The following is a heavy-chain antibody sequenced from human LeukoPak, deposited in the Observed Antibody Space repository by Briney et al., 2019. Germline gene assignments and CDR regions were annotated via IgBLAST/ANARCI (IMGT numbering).Heavy chain of an antibody. J-gene: IGHJ5*02. CDR1: GGSISSYY. CDR2: IYYSGST. D-gene: IGHD3-9*01. CDR3: ARSRGYSPGLRYFDWLLDSPYNWFDP. V-gene: IGHV4-59*01. Sequence: PSEALSLTCTVSGGSISSYYWSWIRQPPGKGLEWIGYIYYSGSTNYNPSLKSRVTISVDTSKNQFSLKLSSVTAADTAMYYCARSRGYSPGLRYFDWLLDSPYNWFDPWGQGTLVTVSS.